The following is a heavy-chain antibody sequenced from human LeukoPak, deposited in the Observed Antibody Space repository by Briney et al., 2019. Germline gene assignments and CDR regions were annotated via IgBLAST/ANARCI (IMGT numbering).Heavy chain of an antibody. J-gene: IGHJ3*02. CDR2: ISGSGGST. CDR3: ARALRYFDWSWPNSNAFDI. V-gene: IGHV3-23*01. CDR1: GFTFSNYA. Sequence: PGGSLRLSCAASGFTFSNYAMSWVRQAPGKGLEWVSAISGSGGSTYYADSVKGRFTISRDNSKNTLYLQMNSLRAEDTAVYYCARALRYFDWSWPNSNAFDIWSQGTMVTVSS. D-gene: IGHD3-9*01.